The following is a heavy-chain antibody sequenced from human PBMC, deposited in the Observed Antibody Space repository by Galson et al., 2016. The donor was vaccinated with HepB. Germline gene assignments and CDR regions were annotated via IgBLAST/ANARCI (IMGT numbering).Heavy chain of an antibody. CDR2: INHRGYT. CDR1: GESFTAYY. V-gene: IGHV4-34*01. D-gene: IGHD3-10*01. CDR3: ARGQLWPSGVFDY. Sequence: ETLSLTCAVYGESFTAYYWIWIRQPPGKGLEWIGEINHRGYTNYNPSLKSRATISGDTSRNQFSLKLTSVTAADTAIYYCARGQLWPSGVFDYWGQGTLVTVSS. J-gene: IGHJ4*02.